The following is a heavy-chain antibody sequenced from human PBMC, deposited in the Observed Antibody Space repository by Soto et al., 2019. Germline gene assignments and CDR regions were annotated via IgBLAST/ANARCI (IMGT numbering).Heavy chain of an antibody. J-gene: IGHJ4*02. Sequence: GESLKISCKGSGYIFTSYWIGWVRQMPGKGLEWMGIIYPGDSDARYSPSCQGQVTISAAKSISTAYLQWSSLKASDTAMYYCARQSDYYGSGSYEAFDYWGQGTLVTVSS. CDR3: ARQSDYYGSGSYEAFDY. V-gene: IGHV5-51*01. CDR2: IYPGDSDA. D-gene: IGHD3-10*01. CDR1: GYIFTSYW.